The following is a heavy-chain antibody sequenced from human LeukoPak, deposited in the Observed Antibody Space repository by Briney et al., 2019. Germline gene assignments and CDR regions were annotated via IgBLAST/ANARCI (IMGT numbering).Heavy chain of an antibody. Sequence: GGSLRLSCAASGFTFDDYAMHWVRQAPGKGLEWVSGISWNSGSIGYADSVKGRFTISRDNAKKSLYLQMNSLRAEDTALYYCAKDSRITVFGVIDYWGQGTLVTVSS. J-gene: IGHJ4*02. CDR1: GFTFDDYA. D-gene: IGHD3-3*01. CDR2: ISWNSGSI. V-gene: IGHV3-9*01. CDR3: AKDSRITVFGVIDY.